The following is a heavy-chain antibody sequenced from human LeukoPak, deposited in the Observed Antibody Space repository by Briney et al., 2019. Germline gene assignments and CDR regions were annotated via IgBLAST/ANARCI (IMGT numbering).Heavy chain of an antibody. J-gene: IGHJ4*02. CDR3: ARESTEERPGC. CDR1: GFTLSDYW. D-gene: IGHD1-1*01. V-gene: IGHV3-7*01. CDR2: MDQDGSEE. Sequence: GGSLRLSCAASGFTLSDYWMSWVRQAPGKGLEWVANMDQDGSEENYVDSVKGRFTISRDDAKNSLYLQMSSLRAEDTAVYYCARESTEERPGCWGLGTLVTVSS.